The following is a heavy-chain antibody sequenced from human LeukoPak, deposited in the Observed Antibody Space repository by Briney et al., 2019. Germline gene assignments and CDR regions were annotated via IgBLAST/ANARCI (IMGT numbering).Heavy chain of an antibody. D-gene: IGHD7-27*01. Sequence: GGSLRLSCAASGFTFSSYSMNWVRQAPGKGLEWVSSISSSSSYIYYADSVKGRFTISRDNAKNSLYLQMNSLRAEDTAVYYCAKDSTSMLTGQWTRAFDIWGQGTMVTVSS. CDR1: GFTFSSYS. J-gene: IGHJ3*02. V-gene: IGHV3-21*04. CDR2: ISSSSSYI. CDR3: AKDSTSMLTGQWTRAFDI.